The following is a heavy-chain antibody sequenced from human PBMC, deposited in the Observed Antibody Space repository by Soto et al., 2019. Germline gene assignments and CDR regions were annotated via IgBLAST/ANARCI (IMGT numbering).Heavy chain of an antibody. CDR2: ISSSGDST. Sequence: QVQVVESGGGLVKPGGSLRLSCAASGFTFSDYYMSWIRQAPGKGLEWVSFISSSGDSTKYADSVKGRFTISRDNAKNSLYLQFNSLRAEDTAVYYCARGGVKGTTSRGQVYNWGQGTLVTVSS. D-gene: IGHD1-7*01. J-gene: IGHJ4*02. CDR1: GFTFSDYY. CDR3: ARGGVKGTTSRGQVYN. V-gene: IGHV3-11*06.